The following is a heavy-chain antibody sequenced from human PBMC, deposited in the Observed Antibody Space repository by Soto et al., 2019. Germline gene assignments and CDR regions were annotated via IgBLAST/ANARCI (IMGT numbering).Heavy chain of an antibody. CDR3: ARDHSYYVSGSYYPPPWFDP. J-gene: IGHJ5*02. CDR2: IIPIFGTA. CDR1: GGTFSSYA. V-gene: IGHV1-69*01. D-gene: IGHD3-10*01. Sequence: QVQLVQSGAEVKKPGSSVKVSCKASGGTFSSYAISWVRQAPGQGLEWMGGIIPIFGTANYAQKFQGRVTITADESPSTAYWELSSLSSEDTAVYYWARDHSYYVSGSYYPPPWFDPWGQGTLVTVSS.